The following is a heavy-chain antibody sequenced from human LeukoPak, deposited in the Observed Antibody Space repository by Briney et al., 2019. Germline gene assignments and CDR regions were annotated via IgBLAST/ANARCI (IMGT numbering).Heavy chain of an antibody. CDR3: AAAVHSGYSSSDDAFDI. CDR2: IVVGSGNT. CDR1: GFTFTSSA. V-gene: IGHV1-58*02. J-gene: IGHJ3*02. Sequence: SVKVSCKASGFTFTSSAMQWVRQARGQRLEWIGWIVVGSGNTNYAQKFQERVTITRDMSTSTAYMELSSLRSEDTAVYYCAAAVHSGYSSSDDAFDIWGQGTMVTVSS. D-gene: IGHD6-13*01.